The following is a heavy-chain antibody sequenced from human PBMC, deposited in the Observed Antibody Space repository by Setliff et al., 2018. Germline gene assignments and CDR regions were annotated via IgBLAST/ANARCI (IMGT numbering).Heavy chain of an antibody. CDR3: TRDWSAYYYGSGSYSYDY. CDR1: GFTFGDYA. D-gene: IGHD3-10*01. CDR2: IRSKAYGGTL. V-gene: IGHV3-49*04. J-gene: IGHJ4*02. Sequence: GSLRLSCTASGFTFGDYAMSWVRQTPGKGLEWLGFIRSKAYGGTLEYAASVKGRFTISRDDSKSIAYLQMNSLKTEDTAIYYCTRDWSAYYYGSGSYSYDYWGQGTLVTVSS.